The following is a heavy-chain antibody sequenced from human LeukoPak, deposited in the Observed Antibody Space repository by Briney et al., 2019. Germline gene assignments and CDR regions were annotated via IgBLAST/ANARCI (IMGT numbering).Heavy chain of an antibody. V-gene: IGHV3-64D*09. J-gene: IGHJ4*02. CDR1: GFTFRSYA. D-gene: IGHD1-26*01. CDR3: VKDLTGSYTFEY. CDR2: INGDESRA. Sequence: GGSLRLSCSASGFTFRSYAMHWVRQAPGKGPDYVSSINGDESRAYYSDSVKGRFTVSRDNSKNTLYLQMSSLRAEDTAVYYCVKDLTGSYTFEYWGQGILVTVSS.